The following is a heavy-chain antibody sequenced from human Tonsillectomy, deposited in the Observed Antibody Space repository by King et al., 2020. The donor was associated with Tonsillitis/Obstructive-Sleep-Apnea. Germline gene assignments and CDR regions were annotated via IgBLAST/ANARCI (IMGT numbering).Heavy chain of an antibody. V-gene: IGHV4-31*01. CDR2: IYYSGST. J-gene: IGHJ5*02. CDR3: ARVHEANWFDP. Sequence: VQLQESGPGLVKPSQTLSLTCTVSGGSISSGGDYWSWIRQHPGKGLEWIGYIYYSGSTYYNPSLKSLVTISVDTSKNQFFLKLSSVTAADTAVYYCARVHEANWFDPWGQGTLVTVSS. CDR1: GGSISSGGDY.